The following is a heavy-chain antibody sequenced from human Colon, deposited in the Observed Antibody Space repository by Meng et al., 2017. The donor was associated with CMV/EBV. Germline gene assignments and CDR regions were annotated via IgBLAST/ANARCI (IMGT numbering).Heavy chain of an antibody. J-gene: IGHJ4*02. D-gene: IGHD3-3*01. CDR2: ISCSSSYI. CDR3: VRAPTIGAYYFDY. CDR1: GLSFTDYG. Sequence: EFPVVVSREDCVQPGASLRLSCADSGLSFTDYGMTWVRQAPGNGLEWVPSISCSSSYIYYADSLRGRFTISRDNAKKSVYLQMNSLGADDTAVYYCVRAPTIGAYYFDYWGQGILVTVSS. V-gene: IGHV3-21*01.